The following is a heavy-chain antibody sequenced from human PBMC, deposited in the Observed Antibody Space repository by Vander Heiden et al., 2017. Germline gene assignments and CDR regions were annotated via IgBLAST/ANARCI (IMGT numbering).Heavy chain of an antibody. CDR2: ISYDGSNK. D-gene: IGHD6-13*01. CDR1: GFTFSSLA. J-gene: IGHJ6*02. V-gene: IGHV3-30*01. Sequence: QVQLVESGGGVVQPGRSLRLSCAASGFTFSSLAMHWVRQAPGKGLEWVAVISYDGSNKYYADSVKGRFTISRDNSKNTLYLQMNSLRAEDTAVYYCARDVYSSSWYRDGMDVWGQGTTVSVSS. CDR3: ARDVYSSSWYRDGMDV.